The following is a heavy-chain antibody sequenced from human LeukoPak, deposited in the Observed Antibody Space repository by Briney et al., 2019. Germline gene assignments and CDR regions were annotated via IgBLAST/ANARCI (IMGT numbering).Heavy chain of an antibody. J-gene: IGHJ4*02. CDR1: GYTFTGYY. CDR3: ARDFTMDYYYGSGS. D-gene: IGHD3-10*01. CDR2: INPNSGGT. Sequence: GASVKVSCKASGYTFTGYYMHWVRQAPGQGLEWMGWINPNSGGTNYAQKFQGRVTMTRDTSISTAYMELSRLRSDDTAVYYCARDFTMDYYYGSGSWGQGTLVTVSS. V-gene: IGHV1-2*02.